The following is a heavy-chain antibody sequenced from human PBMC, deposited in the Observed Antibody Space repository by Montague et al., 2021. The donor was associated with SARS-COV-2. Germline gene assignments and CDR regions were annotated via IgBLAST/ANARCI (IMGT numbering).Heavy chain of an antibody. Sequence: SETLSLTCTVYGGSFSGYYWPWIRQSPGKGREWIAEINEGGSTNYNFKPSLRSRVTVWVDTSKSQFSLKLRSVSAADTGVYYCARWDPQTLTMIGLRGTSTSHSWDPRSLVTVSS. V-gene: IGHV4-34*01. CDR3: ARWDPQTLTMIGLRGTSTSHS. CDR1: GGSFSGYY. CDR2: INEGGST. D-gene: IGHD3-3*01. J-gene: IGHJ5*01.